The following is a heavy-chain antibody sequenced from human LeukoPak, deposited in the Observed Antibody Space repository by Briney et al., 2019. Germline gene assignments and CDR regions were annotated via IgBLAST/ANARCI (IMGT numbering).Heavy chain of an antibody. Sequence: GGSLRLSCAASGFTFSSYAMSWVRQAPGKGLEWVSAISDSGGNTYYADSVKGRFTISRDNSKNTLYLQMNSLRAEDTAVYYCAKAVAGGYFDYWGQGTLVTVSS. D-gene: IGHD6-19*01. J-gene: IGHJ4*02. V-gene: IGHV3-23*01. CDR1: GFTFSSYA. CDR3: AKAVAGGYFDY. CDR2: ISDSGGNT.